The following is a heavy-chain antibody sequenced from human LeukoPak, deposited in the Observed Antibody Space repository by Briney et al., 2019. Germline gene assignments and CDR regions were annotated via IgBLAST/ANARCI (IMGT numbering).Heavy chain of an antibody. CDR2: IIPILGIA. J-gene: IGHJ4*02. CDR1: GYTFTSYA. D-gene: IGHD3-22*01. V-gene: IGHV1-69*04. CDR3: AREVRYDSSGPDY. Sequence: SVKVSCKASGYTFTSYAISWVRQAPGQGLEWMERIIPILGIANYAQKFQGRVTITADKSTSTAYMELSSLRSEDTAVYYCAREVRYDSSGPDYWGQGTLVTVSS.